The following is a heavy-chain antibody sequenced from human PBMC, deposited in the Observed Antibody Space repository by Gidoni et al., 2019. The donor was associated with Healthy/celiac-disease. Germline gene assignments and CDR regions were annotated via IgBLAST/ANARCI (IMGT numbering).Heavy chain of an antibody. D-gene: IGHD3-9*01. CDR3: AREGTHYDILTGYLVAY. J-gene: IGHJ4*02. Sequence: EVQLVETGGGLIQPGGSLRLSCAASGFTVSSNYMSWVRQAPVKGLEWVSVSYSGCSTYYADSVKGRFTISRDNSKNTLYLQMNSLRAEYTAVYYCAREGTHYDILTGYLVAYWGQGTLVTVSS. V-gene: IGHV3-53*02. CDR2: SYSGCST. CDR1: GFTVSSNY.